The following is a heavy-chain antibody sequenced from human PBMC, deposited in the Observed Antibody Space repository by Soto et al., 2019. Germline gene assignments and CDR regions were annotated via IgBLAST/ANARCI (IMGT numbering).Heavy chain of an antibody. J-gene: IGHJ4*02. D-gene: IGHD6-19*01. V-gene: IGHV4-4*07. CDR3: ARDPGAGLGLR. CDR2: MYTTGSI. Sequence: KPSETLSLTCTVSGGSLSDYYWSWIRQPVGQGLEWIGRMYTTGSIAYNPSLKSRVTLSLDTSKNQFSLKLKSVTAADTAVYYCARDPGAGLGLRWGQGTLVTVSS. CDR1: GGSLSDYY.